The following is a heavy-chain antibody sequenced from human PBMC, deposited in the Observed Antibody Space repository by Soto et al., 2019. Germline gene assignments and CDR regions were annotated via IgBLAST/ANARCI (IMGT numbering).Heavy chain of an antibody. CDR3: ARDKGYGDDLDS. V-gene: IGHV3-21*01. CDR2: ISGKSTYI. D-gene: IGHD4-17*01. Sequence: VQLVESGGGLVKPGGSLRLSCAASGFSFSDYYMSWVRQAPGKGLEWVSSISGKSTYIYYAASVKGRFTISRENARNSGYLQMHSLRAEDTAVYYCARDKGYGDDLDSWGQGTLVTVSS. CDR1: GFSFSDYY. J-gene: IGHJ4*02.